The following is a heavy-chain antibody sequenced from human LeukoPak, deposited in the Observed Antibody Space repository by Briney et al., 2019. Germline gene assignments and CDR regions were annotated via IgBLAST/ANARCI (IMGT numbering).Heavy chain of an antibody. J-gene: IGHJ4*02. D-gene: IGHD3-10*01. Sequence: PGGSLRLSCAASGFTFSNFPTHWARQAPGKGLEWVAVISYDGSNKYYADSVKGRFTISRDNSKNTLYLQMNSLRAEDTAVYCCAKGHLLLWFGELEDYWGQGTLVTVSS. CDR1: GFTFSNFP. V-gene: IGHV3-30*04. CDR2: ISYDGSNK. CDR3: AKGHLLLWFGELEDY.